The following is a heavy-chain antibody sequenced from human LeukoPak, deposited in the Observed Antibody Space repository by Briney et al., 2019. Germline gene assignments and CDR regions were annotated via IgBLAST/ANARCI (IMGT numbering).Heavy chain of an antibody. J-gene: IGHJ4*02. CDR3: ARVARDRYCSGGSCYSGGVSIDY. CDR1: GFTFSSYS. CDR2: ISSRSSYI. D-gene: IGHD2-15*01. V-gene: IGHV3-21*01. Sequence: GGSLRLSCAASGFTFSSYSMNWVRQAPGKGLEWVSSISSRSSYIYYADSVKGRFTISRDNAKNSLYLQMNSLRAEDTAVYYCARVARDRYCSGGSCYSGGVSIDYWGQGTLVTVSS.